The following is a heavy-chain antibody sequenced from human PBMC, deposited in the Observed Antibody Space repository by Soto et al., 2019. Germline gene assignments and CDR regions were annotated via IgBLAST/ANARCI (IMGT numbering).Heavy chain of an antibody. CDR1: GFPFSSYE. D-gene: IGHD3-10*01. Sequence: GGSLRLSCAASGFPFSSYEMNCVRQAPGKGLEGISYSSSSGTTIYYADSVKGRFAISIDNAKNSLYLQMNSLRAEDTAVYYCASSYYYGSGTYYKGLGYWGQGTLVTVSS. CDR2: SSSSGTTI. V-gene: IGHV3-48*03. J-gene: IGHJ4*02. CDR3: ASSYYYGSGTYYKGLGY.